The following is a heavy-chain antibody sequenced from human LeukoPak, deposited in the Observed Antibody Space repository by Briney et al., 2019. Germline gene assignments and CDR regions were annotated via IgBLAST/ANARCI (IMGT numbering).Heavy chain of an antibody. V-gene: IGHV1-69*06. D-gene: IGHD3-3*01. J-gene: IGHJ4*02. CDR1: GGTFSSYA. CDR3: ASLPNHYDFWSGYDDY. Sequence: SVKVSCKASGGTFSSYAISWVRQAPGQGLEWMGGIIPIFGTANYAQKFQGRVTITADKSTSTAYMELSSLRSEDAAVYYCASLPNHYDFWSGYDDYWGQGTLVTVSS. CDR2: IIPIFGTA.